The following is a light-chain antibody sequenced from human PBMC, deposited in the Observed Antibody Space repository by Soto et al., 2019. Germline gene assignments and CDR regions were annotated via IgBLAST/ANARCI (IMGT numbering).Light chain of an antibody. CDR1: QSVSSTY. CDR3: QQYGSSPPFT. CDR2: GAS. Sequence: EIVLTQSPGTLSLSPGERATLSCRASQSVSSTYLAWYQQKPGQAPRLLIYGASNRATGIPDRFSGGGSGTAFTPPISRLEPEDFAVYYCQQYGSSPPFTFGPGTTVEIK. J-gene: IGKJ3*01. V-gene: IGKV3-20*01.